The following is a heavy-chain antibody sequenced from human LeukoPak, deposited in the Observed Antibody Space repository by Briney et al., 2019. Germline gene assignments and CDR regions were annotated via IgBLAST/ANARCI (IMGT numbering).Heavy chain of an antibody. CDR2: IYYSGST. V-gene: IGHV4-39*07. CDR1: GGSISSSRYY. Sequence: SETLSLTCTVSGGSISSSRYYWGWIRQPPGKGLEWIGSIYYSGSTYYNPSLKSRVTISVDTSKNQFSLKLSSVTAADTAVYYCARTHQLGGGSNFGYWGQGTLVTVSS. CDR3: ARTHQLGGGSNFGY. D-gene: IGHD2-2*01. J-gene: IGHJ4*02.